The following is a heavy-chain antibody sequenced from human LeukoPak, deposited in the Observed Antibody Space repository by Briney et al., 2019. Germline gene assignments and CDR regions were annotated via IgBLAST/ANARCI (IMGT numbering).Heavy chain of an antibody. J-gene: IGHJ4*02. D-gene: IGHD5-18*01. CDR1: GGSISSGDYY. Sequence: SQTLSLTCTVSGGSISSGDYYWSWIRQPPGKGLEWIGYIYHSGSTYYNPSLKSRVTISVDRSKNQFSLKLSSVTAADTAVYYCARGRGYSYGYGPDDYWGQGTLVTVSS. CDR2: IYHSGST. V-gene: IGHV4-30-2*01. CDR3: ARGRGYSYGYGPDDY.